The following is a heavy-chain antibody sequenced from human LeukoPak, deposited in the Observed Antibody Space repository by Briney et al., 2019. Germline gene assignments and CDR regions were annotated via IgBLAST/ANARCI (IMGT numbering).Heavy chain of an antibody. V-gene: IGHV1-2*02. J-gene: IGHJ6*03. CDR2: INPNSGGT. Sequence: GASVKVSCKASGYTFTGYYMHWVRQAPGQGLEWMGWINPNSGGTNYAQKFQGRVTMTRDTSISTAYMELSRLRSDDTAVYYCARDRGLYSSGWYQAYYYYYMDVWGKGTTVTVSS. D-gene: IGHD6-19*01. CDR1: GYTFTGYY. CDR3: ARDRGLYSSGWYQAYYYYYMDV.